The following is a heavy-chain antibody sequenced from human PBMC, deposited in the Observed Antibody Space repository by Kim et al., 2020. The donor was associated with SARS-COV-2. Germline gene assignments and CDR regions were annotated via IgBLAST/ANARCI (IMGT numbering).Heavy chain of an antibody. D-gene: IGHD6-13*01. J-gene: IGHJ5*02. CDR3: ARDPRAAGNFNWFDP. V-gene: IGHV1-46*01. CDR2: INPSGGST. CDR1: GYTFTSYY. Sequence: ASVKVSCKASGYTFTSYYMHWVRQAPGQGLEWMGIINPSGGSTSYALKFQGRVTMTRDTSTSTVYMELSSLRSEDTAVYYCARDPRAAGNFNWFDPWGQGTLVTVSS.